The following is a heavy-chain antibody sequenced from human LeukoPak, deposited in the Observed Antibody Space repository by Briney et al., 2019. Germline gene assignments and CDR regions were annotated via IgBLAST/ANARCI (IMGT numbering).Heavy chain of an antibody. CDR2: IYYSGST. CDR1: GGSISSSSYY. CDR3: ARQTFRYFEY. J-gene: IGHJ4*02. Sequence: PSETLSLTCTVSGGSISSSSYYWGWIRQPPGKGLEWIGSIYYSGSTYYNPSLKSRVTISVDTSKNQFSLKLSSVTAADTAVYYCARQTFRYFEYWGQGTLVTVSS. V-gene: IGHV4-39*01. D-gene: IGHD3-10*01.